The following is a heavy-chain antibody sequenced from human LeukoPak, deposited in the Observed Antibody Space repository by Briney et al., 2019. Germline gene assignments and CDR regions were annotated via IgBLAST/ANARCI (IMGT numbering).Heavy chain of an antibody. CDR3: ASATLRCSGGSCYEMDV. CDR2: IIPLFGTP. CDR1: GGTFSSYA. D-gene: IGHD2-15*01. Sequence: SVKVSCTASGGTFSSYAISWVRQAPGQGLEWMGGIIPLFGTPDYAQKFQDRLTITADKSTSTAYMELSSLRSEDTAVYYCASATLRCSGGSCYEMDVWGKGTTVTVSS. J-gene: IGHJ6*04. V-gene: IGHV1-69*06.